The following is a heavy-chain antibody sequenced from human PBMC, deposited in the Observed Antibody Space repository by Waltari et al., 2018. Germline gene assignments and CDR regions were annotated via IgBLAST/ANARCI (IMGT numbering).Heavy chain of an antibody. J-gene: IGHJ4*02. Sequence: QPGGSLRLSCAASGFTFSDYAMSWVRQAPGKGLRYVSSITSGGSTYYADSVKGRFAISRDNSKNTLYLQMNSLGAEDTAVYYCAKLHYDTSGYYGKVDYWGQGTLVTVSS. CDR2: ITSGGST. CDR3: AKLHYDTSGYYGKVDY. CDR1: GFTFSDYA. D-gene: IGHD3-22*01. V-gene: IGHV3-23*01.